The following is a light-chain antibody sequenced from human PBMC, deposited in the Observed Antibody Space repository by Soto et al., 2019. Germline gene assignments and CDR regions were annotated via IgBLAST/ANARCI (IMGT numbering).Light chain of an antibody. CDR2: DAS. J-gene: IGKJ5*01. CDR1: QDINNY. V-gene: IGKV1-33*01. Sequence: DIQMTQSPSSLSASVGDRVTITCQASQDINNYLNWYQQKPGKAPKLLIYDASTLETGVPSRFSGSGSGTDFIFTISSLQPEDIATYYCQQYDNIPITFGQGTRLEIK. CDR3: QQYDNIPIT.